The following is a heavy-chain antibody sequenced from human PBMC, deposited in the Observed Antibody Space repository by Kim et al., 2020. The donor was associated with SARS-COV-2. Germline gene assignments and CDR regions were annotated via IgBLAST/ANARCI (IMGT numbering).Heavy chain of an antibody. D-gene: IGHD6-19*01. CDR3: AREELSRYSSGWYYYYYG. V-gene: IGHV3-30*04. Sequence: GGSLRLSCAASGFTFSSYAMHWVRQAPGKGLEWVAVISYDGSNKYYEDSVKGRFTISRDNSKNTLYLQMNSLRAEDTAVYYCAREELSRYSSGWYYYYYG. CDR2: ISYDGSNK. J-gene: IGHJ6*01. CDR1: GFTFSSYA.